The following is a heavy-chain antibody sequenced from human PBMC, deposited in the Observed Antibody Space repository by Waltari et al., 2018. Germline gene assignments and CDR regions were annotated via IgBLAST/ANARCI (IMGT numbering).Heavy chain of an antibody. Sequence: EVQLVESGGGLVQPGVSMILSCAASGFLFSNYWMHWFRQAPGKGLVSVSHINTDGTITGYADSVKGRFTISRDNAKNTLFLQMDSLTAEDTAVYYCVLYSSSFLGDCWGQGTLVTVSS. D-gene: IGHD6-13*01. CDR2: INTDGTIT. J-gene: IGHJ4*02. CDR3: VLYSSSFLGDC. CDR1: GFLFSNYW. V-gene: IGHV3-74*01.